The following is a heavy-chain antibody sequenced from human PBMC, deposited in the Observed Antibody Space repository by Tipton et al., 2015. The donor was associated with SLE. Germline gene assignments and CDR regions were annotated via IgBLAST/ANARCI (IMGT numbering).Heavy chain of an antibody. CDR1: GYTFTSYA. V-gene: IGHV1-18*01. CDR3: AREKRIFGVVIIHFDY. J-gene: IGHJ4*02. CDR2: ISAYNGNT. Sequence: QVQLVQSGAEVKKPGASVKVSCKASGYTFTSYAFSWVRQAPGQGLEWMGWISAYNGNTNYAQELQGRVTMTTDTSTSTAYMELRSLRSDDTAVYYCAREKRIFGVVIIHFDYWGQGTLVTVSS. D-gene: IGHD3-3*01.